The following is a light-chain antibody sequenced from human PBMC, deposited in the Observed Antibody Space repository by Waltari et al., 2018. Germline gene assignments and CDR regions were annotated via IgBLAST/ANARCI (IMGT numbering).Light chain of an antibody. CDR3: QKYNSALHST. J-gene: IGKJ3*01. CDR1: QGISNY. V-gene: IGKV1-27*01. CDR2: AAS. Sequence: DIQMTQSPSSLSASVGDRVTITCRASQGISNYLAWYQQKPGKVPKLLIYAASTLQSGGPSRFSGSGSGTDFTLTISSLQPEDVATYYCQKYNSALHSTFGPGTKVDIK.